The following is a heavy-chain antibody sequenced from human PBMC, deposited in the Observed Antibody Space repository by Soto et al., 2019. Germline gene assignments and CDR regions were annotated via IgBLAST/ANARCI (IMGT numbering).Heavy chain of an antibody. CDR3: ARIYSIAAATNWFDP. Sequence: SETLSLTCTVSGGSISSYYWSWIRQPPGKGLEWIGYIYYSGSTNYNPSLKSRVTISVDTSKNQFSLKLSSVTAADTAVYYCARIYSIAAATNWFDPWGQGTLVTVS. J-gene: IGHJ5*02. V-gene: IGHV4-59*01. CDR2: IYYSGST. CDR1: GGSISSYY. D-gene: IGHD6-13*01.